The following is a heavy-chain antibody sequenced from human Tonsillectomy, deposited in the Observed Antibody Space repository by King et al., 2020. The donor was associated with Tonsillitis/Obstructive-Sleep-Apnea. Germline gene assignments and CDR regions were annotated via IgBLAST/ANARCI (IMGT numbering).Heavy chain of an antibody. D-gene: IGHD2-15*01. CDR3: ARNVKLPQLDY. Sequence: QLVQSGGGLVKPGGSLRLSCAASGFTFSSYSMNWVRQAPGKGLEWVSSISSSSRYIYYADLVKGRFTISRDNAKNSLYLQMNSLRAEDTAVYYCARNVKLPQLDYWGQGTLVTVSS. J-gene: IGHJ4*02. CDR2: ISSSSRYI. V-gene: IGHV3-21*01. CDR1: GFTFSSYS.